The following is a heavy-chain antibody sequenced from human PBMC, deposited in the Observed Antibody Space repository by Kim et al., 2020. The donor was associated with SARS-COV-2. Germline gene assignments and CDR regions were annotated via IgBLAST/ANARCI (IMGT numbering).Heavy chain of an antibody. Sequence: WGSLRLSCSASGFTFSSYSMNWVRQAPWKGLEWVSYISSGSSTIWYADSVEGRFTISRDNDKDSLYLQMNSLRDEDGAVDYCARDYSQGLDYWGQGTLVT. V-gene: IGHV3-48*02. CDR2: ISSGSSTI. J-gene: IGHJ4*02. CDR3: ARDYSQGLDY. D-gene: IGHD4-4*01. CDR1: GFTFSSYS.